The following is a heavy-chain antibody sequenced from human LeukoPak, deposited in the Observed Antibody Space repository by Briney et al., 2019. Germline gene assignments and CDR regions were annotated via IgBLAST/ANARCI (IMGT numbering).Heavy chain of an antibody. CDR1: GYTFTGYY. D-gene: IGHD4-17*01. CDR3: AREKRVTTYWFDP. J-gene: IGHJ5*02. CDR2: INPNSGGT. V-gene: IGHV1-2*02. Sequence: ASVKVSCKASGYTFTGYYMHWVRQAPGQGLEWMGWINPNSGGTSYAQKFQGRVTMTRDTSISTAYMELSRLRSDDTAVYYCAREKRVTTYWFDPWGQGTLVTVSS.